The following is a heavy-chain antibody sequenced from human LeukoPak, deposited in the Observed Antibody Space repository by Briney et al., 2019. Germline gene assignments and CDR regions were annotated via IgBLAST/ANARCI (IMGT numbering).Heavy chain of an antibody. V-gene: IGHV3-23*01. CDR3: AKVSWSPGTDV. CDR1: GFSFSSFD. Sequence: GASLRLSCAASGFSFSSFDMSWVRQAPGEGLEWVSGISGSGGSTYYTDSVKGRFTISRDNSKNTLYLQMNSQRAEDTAVYYCAKVSWSPGTDVWGQGTTVTVSS. J-gene: IGHJ6*02. D-gene: IGHD1-1*01. CDR2: ISGSGGST.